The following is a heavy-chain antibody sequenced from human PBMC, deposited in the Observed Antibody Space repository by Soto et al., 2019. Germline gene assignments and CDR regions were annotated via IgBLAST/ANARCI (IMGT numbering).Heavy chain of an antibody. J-gene: IGHJ1*01. CDR3: ATEDHSSGHAGTFQN. Sequence: QVQLVESGGGVVQPGRSLRLSCAASGFTFSTYVMHWVRQAPGKGLEWVAGISYDGNSEHYADSVKGRFTISRDNSKNTLYVQVDTVRTEDTAVYYCATEDHSSGHAGTFQNWGQGTLVTVSS. D-gene: IGHD3-22*01. V-gene: IGHV3-30-3*01. CDR2: ISYDGNSE. CDR1: GFTFSTYV.